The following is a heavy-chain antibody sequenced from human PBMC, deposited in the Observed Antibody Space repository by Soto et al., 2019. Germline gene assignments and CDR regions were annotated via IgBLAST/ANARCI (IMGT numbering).Heavy chain of an antibody. D-gene: IGHD5-12*01. CDR3: ARDPGGYSGYDKFDY. CDR1: GFTFSSYG. CDR2: IWYDGSNK. J-gene: IGHJ4*02. Sequence: SLRLSCAASGFTFSSYGMHWVRQAPGKGLEWVAVIWYDGSNKYYADSVKGRFTISRDNSKNTLYLQMNSLRAEDTAVYYCARDPGGYSGYDKFDYWGQGTLVTVSS. V-gene: IGHV3-33*01.